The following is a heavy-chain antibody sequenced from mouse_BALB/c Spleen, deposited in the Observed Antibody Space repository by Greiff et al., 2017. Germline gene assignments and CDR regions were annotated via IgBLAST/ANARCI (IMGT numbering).Heavy chain of an antibody. V-gene: IGHV5-17*02. J-gene: IGHJ4*01. D-gene: IGHD2-4*01. Sequence: EVKLMESGGGLVQPGGSRKLSCAASGFTFSSFGMHWVRQAPEKGLEWVAYISSGSSTIYYADTVKGRFTISRDNPKNTLFLKMTSLRSEDTAMYYCAREETIYYEGAMDYWGQGTSVTVSS. CDR3: AREETIYYEGAMDY. CDR2: ISSGSSTI. CDR1: GFTFSSFG.